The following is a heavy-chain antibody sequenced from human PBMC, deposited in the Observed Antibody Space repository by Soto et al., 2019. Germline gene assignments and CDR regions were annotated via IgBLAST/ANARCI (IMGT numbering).Heavy chain of an antibody. V-gene: IGHV1-69*13. CDR1: GGTFSSYA. J-gene: IGHJ4*02. D-gene: IGHD2-15*01. CDR2: IIPIFGTA. Sequence: AASVKVSCKASGGTFSSYAISWVRQAPGQGLEWMGGIIPIFGTANYAQKFQGRVTITADESTSTAYMELSSLRSEDTAVYYCARAVRRYCSGGSCYDYWGQGTLVTVSS. CDR3: ARAVRRYCSGGSCYDY.